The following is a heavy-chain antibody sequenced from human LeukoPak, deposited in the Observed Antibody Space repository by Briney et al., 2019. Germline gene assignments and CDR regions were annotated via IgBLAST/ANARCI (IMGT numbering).Heavy chain of an antibody. D-gene: IGHD1-7*01. CDR1: GGSISSYY. Sequence: SETLSLTCTVSGGSISSYYWSWIRQPAGKGLEWIGRIYTGGSTNYNPSLKSRVTMSVDTSKNQFSLKLSSVTAADTAVYYCASSPNWNYARGAFDIWGQGTMVTVSS. CDR3: ASSPNWNYARGAFDI. CDR2: IYTGGST. V-gene: IGHV4-4*07. J-gene: IGHJ3*02.